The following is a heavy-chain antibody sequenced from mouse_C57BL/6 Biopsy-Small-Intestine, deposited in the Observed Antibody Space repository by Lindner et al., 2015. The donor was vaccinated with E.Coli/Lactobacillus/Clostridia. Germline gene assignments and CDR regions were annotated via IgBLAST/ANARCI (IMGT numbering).Heavy chain of an antibody. V-gene: IGHV1-82*01. Sequence: VQLQESGPELVKPGASVKISCKASGYAFSSSWMNWVKQRPGKGLEWIGRIYPGDGDTNYNGKFKGKATLTADESSSTAYMQLSSLTSEDSAVYFCARSGNGYFGYFDVWGTGTTVTVSS. J-gene: IGHJ1*03. CDR3: ARSGNGYFGYFDV. CDR1: GYAFSSSW. CDR2: IYPGDGDT. D-gene: IGHD2-3*01.